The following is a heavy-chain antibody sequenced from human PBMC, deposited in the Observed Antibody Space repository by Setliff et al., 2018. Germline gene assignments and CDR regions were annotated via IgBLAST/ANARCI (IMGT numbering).Heavy chain of an antibody. CDR3: ARTCSGSGCYAGLES. D-gene: IGHD2-15*01. J-gene: IGHJ4*02. CDR2: IWDDGGNK. CDR1: GFTFSSYR. Sequence: GGSLRLSCAASGFTFSSYRMHWVRQAQGKGLEWVADIWDDGGNKYHADAVKGRFTIPRDNSKNALYLQMNSLRPEDTAVYYCARTCSGSGCYAGLESWGQGTPVTVSS. V-gene: IGHV3-33*08.